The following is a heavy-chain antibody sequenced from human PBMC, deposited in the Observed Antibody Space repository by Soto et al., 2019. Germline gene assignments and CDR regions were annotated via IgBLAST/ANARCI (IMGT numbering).Heavy chain of an antibody. CDR3: ARDCSGGICYGYYFDY. CDR1: GFTLSSYW. Sequence: EVQLVESGGGLVQPGGSLRLSCATSGFTLSSYWMSWVRQAPGKGLEWVANIKRDGSEKYYVDSVQGRFTISRDNAKNSLYLQMNSRSAEDTALYYCARDCSGGICYGYYFDYWGQGTLVTVS. V-gene: IGHV3-7*01. J-gene: IGHJ4*02. CDR2: IKRDGSEK. D-gene: IGHD2-15*01.